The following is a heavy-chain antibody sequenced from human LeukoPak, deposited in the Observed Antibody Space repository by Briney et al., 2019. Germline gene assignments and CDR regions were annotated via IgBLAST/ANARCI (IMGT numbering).Heavy chain of an antibody. CDR2: IWYDGSKT. CDR1: GFTFSTYG. J-gene: IGHJ6*02. D-gene: IGHD3-10*01. V-gene: IGHV3-33*01. CDR3: ARGRGNYASGSYADYGLDV. Sequence: GGSLRLSCAASGFTFSTYGMHWGRQAPGKGLEWVAVIWYDGSKTYYTDSVKGRFTISRDNSKNTLDLQMNSLRAEDTAVYYCARGRGNYASGSYADYGLDVWGQGTTVTVS.